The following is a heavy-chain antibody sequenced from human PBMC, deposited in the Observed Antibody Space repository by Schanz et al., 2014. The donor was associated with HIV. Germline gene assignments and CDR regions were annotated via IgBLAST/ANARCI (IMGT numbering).Heavy chain of an antibody. D-gene: IGHD3-22*01. CDR2: THYRGST. CDR3: ARGEGYYYDSSGFPLASGMDV. J-gene: IGHJ6*02. Sequence: QVHLQQWGAGLLKPSEPLSLTCAVYGGSFSYSWSWIRQPPGKGLEWIGYTHYRGSTNYNPSLKSRGSTSVDTSKNQFSLKLSSVTAADTAVYYCARGEGYYYDSSGFPLASGMDVWGQGTTVTVSS. V-gene: IGHV4-34*11. CDR1: GGSFSYS.